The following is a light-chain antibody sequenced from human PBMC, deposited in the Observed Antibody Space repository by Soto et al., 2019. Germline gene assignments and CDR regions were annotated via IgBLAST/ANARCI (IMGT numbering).Light chain of an antibody. V-gene: IGKV3-11*01. J-gene: IGKJ4*02. CDR3: QQRRNWPIT. Sequence: EIVLTQSPATLSLSPGERATLSCRASENINTYLAWYQQKPGQVPRLLIYDASDRATGIPARFSGSGSGTDFTLTISSLETEDCAVYYYQQRRNWPITFGGGTKVDIK. CDR2: DAS. CDR1: ENINTY.